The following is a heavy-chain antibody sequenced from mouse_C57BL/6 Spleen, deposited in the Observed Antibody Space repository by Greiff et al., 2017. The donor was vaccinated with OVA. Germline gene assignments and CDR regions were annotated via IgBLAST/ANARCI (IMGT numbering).Heavy chain of an antibody. CDR2: ISYDGST. CDR3: AREKNDYDGFAD. Sequence: EVKLLESGPGLVKPSPSLSLSCSVTGYSITSGYYWNWIRQFPGNKLEWMVYISYDGSTNYNPSLKNRIAITRDTSKNQFFLKLNSVTTEDTATYYCAREKNDYDGFADWGQGTLVTVSA. CDR1: GYSITSGYY. J-gene: IGHJ3*01. D-gene: IGHD2-4*01. V-gene: IGHV3-6*01.